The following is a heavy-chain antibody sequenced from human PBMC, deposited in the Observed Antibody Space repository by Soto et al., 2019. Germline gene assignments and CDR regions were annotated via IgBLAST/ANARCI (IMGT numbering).Heavy chain of an antibody. Sequence: QVQLVESGGGVVQPGRSLRLSCAGSGFTFSAYGMDWVRQAPGKGLEWVAVISYDGSNKYYADSVKGRFTISRDNSKTTLYMQMNSLRAEDTAVYYCAKDRMGAGVRGYFDYGGQGTLVTVSS. CDR1: GFTFSAYG. D-gene: IGHD3-10*01. J-gene: IGHJ4*02. CDR2: ISYDGSNK. CDR3: AKDRMGAGVRGYFDY. V-gene: IGHV3-30*18.